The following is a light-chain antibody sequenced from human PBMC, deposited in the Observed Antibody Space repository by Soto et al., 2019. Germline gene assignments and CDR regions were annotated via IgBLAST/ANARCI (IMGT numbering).Light chain of an antibody. CDR3: QQYNSAPLT. J-gene: IGKJ3*01. CDR1: QGISKY. CDR2: AAS. V-gene: IGKV1-27*01. Sequence: DIQMTQSPSSLSASVGDRVTITCRASQGISKYLTWYQQKPGKVPKLLIYAASTLQSGVPSRFSGSGSGTDFTLTISSLQPEDVATYYCQQYNSAPLTFGHGTKVDIK.